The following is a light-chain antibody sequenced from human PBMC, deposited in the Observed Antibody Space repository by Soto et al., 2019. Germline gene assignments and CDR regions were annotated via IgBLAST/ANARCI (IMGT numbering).Light chain of an antibody. CDR1: SSSIGTNT. Sequence: QSALTQPPSASGTPGQRVTISCSGSSSSIGTNTVNWYKQVPGTAPTLLIYTDHQRPAGVPDRFSGSRSGTSASLAISWLQSEDEADYYGAAWDGSLNVVLFGGGTQLTVL. J-gene: IGLJ2*01. V-gene: IGLV1-44*01. CDR2: TDH. CDR3: AAWDGSLNVVL.